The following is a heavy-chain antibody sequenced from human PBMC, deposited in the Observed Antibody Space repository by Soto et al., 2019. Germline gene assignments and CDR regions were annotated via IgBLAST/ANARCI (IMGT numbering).Heavy chain of an antibody. CDR2: ISAYNGNT. D-gene: IGHD3-10*01. V-gene: IGHV1-18*01. CDR3: ARDLLLWFGELSKESFYYYGMDV. Sequence: ASVKVSCKASGYTFTSYGISWVRQAPGQGLEWMGWISAYNGNTNYAQKLQGRVTMTTDTSTSTAYMELRSLRSNDTAVYYCARDLLLWFGELSKESFYYYGMDVWG. J-gene: IGHJ6*02. CDR1: GYTFTSYG.